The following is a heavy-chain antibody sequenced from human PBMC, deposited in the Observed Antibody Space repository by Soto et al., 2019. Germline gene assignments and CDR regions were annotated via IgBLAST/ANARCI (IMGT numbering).Heavy chain of an antibody. CDR1: GFTFSSYW. J-gene: IGHJ4*02. V-gene: IGHV3-7*05. Sequence: EVQLVESGGGLVQPGGSLRLSCAASGFTFSSYWMSWVRQAPGKGLEWVANIKQDGSEKYYVDSVKGRFTISRDNAKNSLYVQMNTLSGEDQAVYYCLRMVYETYYYDSSGFRARSNHYFDYWGQGTLVTACS. D-gene: IGHD3-22*01. CDR3: LRMVYETYYYDSSGFRARSNHYFDY. CDR2: IKQDGSEK.